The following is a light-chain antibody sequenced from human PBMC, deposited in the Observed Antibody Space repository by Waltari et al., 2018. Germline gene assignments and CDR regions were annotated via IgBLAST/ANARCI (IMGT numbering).Light chain of an antibody. Sequence: SYALTQPLSVSVALGQTATITCGGNNIGRKNVHWYQQKPGQTPLLVIYRDYNRPSGIPERFSGSNSGNTATLSISGAQAGDETDYYCQVWDSNTAVFGGGTKLTVL. V-gene: IGLV3-9*01. J-gene: IGLJ3*02. CDR2: RDY. CDR3: QVWDSNTAV. CDR1: NIGRKN.